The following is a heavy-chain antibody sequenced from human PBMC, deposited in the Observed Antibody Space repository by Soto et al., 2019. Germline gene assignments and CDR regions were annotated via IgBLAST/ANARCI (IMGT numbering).Heavy chain of an antibody. Sequence: GGSLRLSCAASGFTFDDYAMHWVRQAPGKGLEWVSGISWNSGSIGYADSVKGRFTISRDNAKNSLYLQMTSLRAEDTALYYCAKVPWPSSSYDYCTNGVCPVGYMDVWGKGTTVTVSS. CDR3: AKVPWPSSSYDYCTNGVCPVGYMDV. J-gene: IGHJ6*03. CDR2: ISWNSGSI. D-gene: IGHD2-8*01. V-gene: IGHV3-9*01. CDR1: GFTFDDYA.